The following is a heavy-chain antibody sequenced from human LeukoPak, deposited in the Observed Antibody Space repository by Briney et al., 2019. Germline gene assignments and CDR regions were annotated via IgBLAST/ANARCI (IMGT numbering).Heavy chain of an antibody. CDR2: IYSDGTI. V-gene: IGHV3-66*01. Sequence: GGSLRLSCAASGFTVSSNYMSWVRQVPGKGLEWVSVIYSDGTISYADSVKGRFTISRDNSENTLYLQMNSLRVEDTAVYYCVKGGKGISDSSGYYLFDYWGQGTLATVSS. CDR3: VKGGKGISDSSGYYLFDY. CDR1: GFTVSSNY. J-gene: IGHJ4*02. D-gene: IGHD3-22*01.